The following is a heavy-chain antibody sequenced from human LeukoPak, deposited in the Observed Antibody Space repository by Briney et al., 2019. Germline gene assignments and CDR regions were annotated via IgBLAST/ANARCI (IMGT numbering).Heavy chain of an antibody. CDR3: AKELGYCPGGTCSVFDY. CDR2: ISGSGEDT. Sequence: GGSLRLSCAVSGFTFSSYVMSWVRQAPGKGLEWVSAISGSGEDTFYAESVKGRFTISRDKSKNKLYLQMNSLRVEDTAVYYCAKELGYCPGGTCSVFDYWGQGTLLTVSS. D-gene: IGHD2-8*02. V-gene: IGHV3-23*01. J-gene: IGHJ4*02. CDR1: GFTFSSYV.